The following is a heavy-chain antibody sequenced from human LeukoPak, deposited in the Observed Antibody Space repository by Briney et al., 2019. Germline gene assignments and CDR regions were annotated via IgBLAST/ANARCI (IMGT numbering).Heavy chain of an antibody. V-gene: IGHV3-23*01. CDR1: GFTFRSYA. CDR2: ISASGLST. CDR3: ARRVVVAALDY. J-gene: IGHJ4*02. D-gene: IGHD2-15*01. Sequence: GGSLRVSCAASGFTFRSYAMSWVRQAPGKGLEWVAGISASGLSTYYADSVKGRFTISRDNSKDTLYLQMNSLRVDDTAVYYCARRVVVAALDYWGQGILVTVSS.